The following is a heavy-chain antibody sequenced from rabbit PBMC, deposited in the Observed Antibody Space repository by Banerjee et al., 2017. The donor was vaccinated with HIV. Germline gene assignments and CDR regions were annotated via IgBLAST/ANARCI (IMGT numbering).Heavy chain of an antibody. J-gene: IGHJ6*01. CDR2: IYTISGST. CDR1: RFSFSSSYW. D-gene: IGHD2-1*01. CDR3: ASTYGESTYHPAL. V-gene: IGHV1S45*01. Sequence: EESGGDLVKPEGSLTLTCTASRFSFSSSYWICWVRQAPGKGLEWITCIYTISGSTWYASWAKGRFTISKTSSTTVTLQMTSLTAADTATYFCASTYGESTYHPALWGPGTLVTVS.